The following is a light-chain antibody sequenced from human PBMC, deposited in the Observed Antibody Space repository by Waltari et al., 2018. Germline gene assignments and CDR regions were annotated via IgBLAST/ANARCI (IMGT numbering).Light chain of an antibody. CDR3: QSSDNNTVF. V-gene: IGLV6-57*04. J-gene: IGLJ2*01. Sequence: FLLTQPHSVSASPGKTITISCTRTGGSIASDYVHWYQQRPGSAPTTVIFENFQRPSGVPHRFSGSIDSSSNSASLIISGLKTEDEADYYCQSSDNNTVFFGGGTRLTVL. CDR2: ENF. CDR1: GGSIASDY.